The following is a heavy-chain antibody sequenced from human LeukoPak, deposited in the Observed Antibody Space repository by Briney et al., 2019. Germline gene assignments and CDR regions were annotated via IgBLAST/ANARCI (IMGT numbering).Heavy chain of an antibody. Sequence: SSQTLSLTCTVSGGSISSGSYYWSWIRQPAGKGLEWIGRIYTSGSTNYNPSLKSRVTISVDTSKNQFPLKLSSVTAADTAVYYCARVPSSGYYPLFDYWGQGTLVTVSS. CDR2: IYTSGST. CDR3: ARVPSSGYYPLFDY. V-gene: IGHV4-61*02. D-gene: IGHD3-22*01. J-gene: IGHJ4*02. CDR1: GGSISSGSYY.